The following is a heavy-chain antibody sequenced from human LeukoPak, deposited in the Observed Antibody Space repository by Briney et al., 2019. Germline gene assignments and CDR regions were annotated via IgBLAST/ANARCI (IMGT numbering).Heavy chain of an antibody. D-gene: IGHD1-26*01. J-gene: IGHJ6*03. V-gene: IGHV3-30*07. CDR2: XXYDGSNK. CDR1: FTFSXXX. CDR3: ARAPTSGWWEHYYYYMDV. Sequence: FTFSXXXXXXVXXXPGXXXXXXXXXXYDGSNKYSADSVKGRFTISRDNSKNTLYLQMNSMRAEDTAVYYCARAPTSGWWEHYYYYMDVWGKGTTVTVSS.